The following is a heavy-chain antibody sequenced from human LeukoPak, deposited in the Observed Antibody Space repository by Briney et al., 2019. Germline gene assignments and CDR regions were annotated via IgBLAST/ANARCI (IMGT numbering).Heavy chain of an antibody. Sequence: SETLSLTCTVSGGSISSGDYYWSWIRQPPRKGLEWIGYIYYSGSTYYNPSLKSRVTISVDTSKNQFSLKLSSVTAADTAVYYCARERVTWIQLEYYFDYWGQGTLVTVSS. J-gene: IGHJ4*02. CDR2: IYYSGST. CDR1: GGSISSGDYY. V-gene: IGHV4-30-4*01. D-gene: IGHD5-18*01. CDR3: ARERVTWIQLEYYFDY.